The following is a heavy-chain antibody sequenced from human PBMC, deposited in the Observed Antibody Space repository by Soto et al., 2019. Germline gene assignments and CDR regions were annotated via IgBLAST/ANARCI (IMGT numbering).Heavy chain of an antibody. V-gene: IGHV4-61*01. CDR1: GDSVSSGSFY. CDR3: ARLGARYYYYGVDV. J-gene: IGHJ6*02. D-gene: IGHD3-16*02. CDR2: IYYSGST. Sequence: PSGTLSLTCTVSGDSVSSGSFYWSWIRQPPGKGLEWIGYIYYSGSTNYNPSLKSRVTISMDTSKNQFSLKLTSVTAADTAVYYCARLGARYYYYGVDVWGQGTTVTVSS.